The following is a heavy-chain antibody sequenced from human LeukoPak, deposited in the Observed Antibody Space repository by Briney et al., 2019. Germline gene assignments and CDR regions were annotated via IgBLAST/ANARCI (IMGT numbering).Heavy chain of an antibody. V-gene: IGHV3-23*01. J-gene: IGHJ4*02. CDR3: AKDGYSSGWSYDY. Sequence: AISGGGGSTYYAASVKGRFTISRDNSKNTLYLQMNSLRAEDTAVYYCAKDGYSSGWSYDYWGQGTLVTVSS. CDR2: ISGGGGST. D-gene: IGHD6-19*01.